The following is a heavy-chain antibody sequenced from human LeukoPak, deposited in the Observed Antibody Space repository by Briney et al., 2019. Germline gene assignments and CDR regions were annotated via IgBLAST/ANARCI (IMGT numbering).Heavy chain of an antibody. CDR1: GDSVSTNSAA. Sequence: SQTLSLTCAISGDSVSTNSAAWNWIRQSPSRGLEWLGRTYYRSKRYNDYAVSVKSRITINPDTSKYQFSLHLNFVTPEDTAVYYCARGAVAHFDSWGQGTLVTVSS. V-gene: IGHV6-1*01. J-gene: IGHJ4*02. CDR2: TYYRSKRYN. CDR3: ARGAVAHFDS. D-gene: IGHD6-19*01.